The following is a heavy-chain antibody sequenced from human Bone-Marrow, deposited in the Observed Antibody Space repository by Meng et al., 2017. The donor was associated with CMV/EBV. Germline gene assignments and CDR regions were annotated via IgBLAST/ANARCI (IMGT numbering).Heavy chain of an antibody. CDR2: IKPDGSEK. D-gene: IGHD2-2*01. Sequence: GESLKISCAASGFSFSSYWMSWVRQAPGKGLEWVANIKPDGSEKYSVDSVKGRFTVSRDNAKNSLDLQMNSLRAEDTAVYYCARDLYCSSISCYTGDYFDYWGRRTLVTVSS. V-gene: IGHV3-7*01. CDR1: GFSFSSYW. CDR3: ARDLYCSSISCYTGDYFDY. J-gene: IGHJ4*02.